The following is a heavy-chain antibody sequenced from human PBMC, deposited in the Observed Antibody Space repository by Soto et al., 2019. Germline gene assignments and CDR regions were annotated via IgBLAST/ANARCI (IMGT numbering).Heavy chain of an antibody. J-gene: IGHJ6*02. D-gene: IGHD3-3*01. CDR1: GFTFGDYA. V-gene: IGHV3-49*03. CDR3: ARLGFNYDFLSGYYNVHHYYGIDV. Sequence: GGSLRLSCIASGFTFGDYAMSWFRQAPGKGLEWVGFIRSKVYGGTTEYAASVKGRFTISRDDSISIAYLQMNSLKTEDTATYYCARLGFNYDFLSGYYNVHHYYGIDVWGQGTTVTVSS. CDR2: IRSKVYGGTT.